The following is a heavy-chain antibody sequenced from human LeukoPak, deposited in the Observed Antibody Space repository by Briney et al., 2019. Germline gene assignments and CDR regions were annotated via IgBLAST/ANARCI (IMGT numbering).Heavy chain of an antibody. CDR3: ARVSLVGTPTRWGYFDY. CDR2: ISSSSSTI. J-gene: IGHJ4*02. V-gene: IGHV3-48*01. Sequence: GGPLRLSCAASGFTFSNYNIIWVRQAPGKGLEWVSYISSSSSTIYYADSVEGRFTISRDNAKNSLYLQMNSLRAEDTAVYYCARVSLVGTPTRWGYFDYWGQGTLVTVSS. CDR1: GFTFSNYN. D-gene: IGHD1-1*01.